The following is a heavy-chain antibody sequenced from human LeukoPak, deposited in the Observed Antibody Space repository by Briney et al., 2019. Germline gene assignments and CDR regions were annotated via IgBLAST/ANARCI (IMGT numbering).Heavy chain of an antibody. CDR1: GYTFTGYY. CDR3: ARGTEYSSSWCFDY. CDR2: INPNSGGT. J-gene: IGHJ4*02. V-gene: IGHV1-2*02. D-gene: IGHD6-13*01. Sequence: ASVKVSCKASGYTFTGYYIHWVRQAPGQGLEWMGWINPNSGGTNYAQKFQGRVTMTRDTSISTAYMELSRLRSDDTAVYYCARGTEYSSSWCFDYWGQGTLVTVSS.